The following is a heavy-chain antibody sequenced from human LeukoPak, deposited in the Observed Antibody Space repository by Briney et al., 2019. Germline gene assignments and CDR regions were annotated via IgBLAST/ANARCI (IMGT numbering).Heavy chain of an antibody. V-gene: IGHV7-4-1*02. CDR2: INTNTGNP. CDR3: AREGGVRGVIISSWFDP. D-gene: IGHD3-10*01. CDR1: GYTFTSYA. Sequence: ASVKVSCTASGYTFTSYAMNWVRQAPGQGLEWMGWINTNTGNPTYAQGFTGRFVFSLDTSVSTAYLQISSLKAEDTAVYYCAREGGVRGVIISSWFDPWGQGTLVTVSS. J-gene: IGHJ5*02.